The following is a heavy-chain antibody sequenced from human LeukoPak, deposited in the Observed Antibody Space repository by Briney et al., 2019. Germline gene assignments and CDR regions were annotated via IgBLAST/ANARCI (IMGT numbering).Heavy chain of an antibody. CDR3: ARDTAMVRSRYMDV. J-gene: IGHJ6*03. D-gene: IGHD5-18*01. CDR2: IIPIFGTA. CDR1: GGTFSSYA. V-gene: IGHV1-69*05. Sequence: SVKVSCKASGGTFSSYAISWVRQAPGQGLEWMGRIIPIFGTANYAQKFQGRVTITTVESTSTAYMELSSLRSEDTAVYYCARDTAMVRSRYMDVWGKGTTVTVSS.